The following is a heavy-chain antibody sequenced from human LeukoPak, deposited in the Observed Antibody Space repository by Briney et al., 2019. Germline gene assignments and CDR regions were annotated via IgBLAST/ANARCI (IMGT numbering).Heavy chain of an antibody. CDR1: GFTFSTYE. CDR3: ARVFSASYYDSSGYLYY. CDR2: ISNSGGTI. Sequence: GGSLRLSCAASGFTFSTYEMNWVRQSLGKGLEWVSHISNSGGTIYYADSVKGRFTISRDNSKNTLYLQMNSLRAEDTAVYYCARVFSASYYDSSGYLYYWGQGTLVTVSS. D-gene: IGHD3-22*01. V-gene: IGHV3-48*03. J-gene: IGHJ4*02.